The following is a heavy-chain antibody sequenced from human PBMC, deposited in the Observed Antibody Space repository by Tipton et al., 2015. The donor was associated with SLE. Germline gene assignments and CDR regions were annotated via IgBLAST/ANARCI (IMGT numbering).Heavy chain of an antibody. CDR2: IYYSGST. CDR1: GGSISSSSYY. V-gene: IGHV4-61*01. CDR3: TRAVGTGYYYYMDV. Sequence: TLSLTCTVSGGSISSSSYYWSWIRQPPGKGLKWIGYIYYSGSTNYNPSLKSRVTISPDTSNNQVSLKLSSVTAADTAVYYCTRAVGTGYYYYMDVWGKGTTVTVSS. J-gene: IGHJ6*03. D-gene: IGHD2-21*02.